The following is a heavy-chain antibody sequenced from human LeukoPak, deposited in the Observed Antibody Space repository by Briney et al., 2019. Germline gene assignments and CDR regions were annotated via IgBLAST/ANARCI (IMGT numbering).Heavy chain of an antibody. J-gene: IGHJ4*02. CDR1: GFTVSSNY. CDR2: INYSGST. Sequence: AGSLRLSCAASGFTVSSNYMSWVRQPPGKGLEWIGEINYSGSTNYNPSLKSRVTISVDTSKNQFSLKLSSVTAADTAVYYCARGVCSGGSCYSEWNYWGQGTLVTVSS. V-gene: IGHV4-34*01. D-gene: IGHD2-15*01. CDR3: ARGVCSGGSCYSEWNY.